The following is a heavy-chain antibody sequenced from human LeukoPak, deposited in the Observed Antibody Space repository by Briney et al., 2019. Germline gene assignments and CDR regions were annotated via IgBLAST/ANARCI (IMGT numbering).Heavy chain of an antibody. D-gene: IGHD3-10*01. CDR2: VSTTSSYI. CDR1: GFTFSRYG. CDR3: AKYAGSLPFDY. V-gene: IGHV3-21*04. J-gene: IGHJ4*02. Sequence: PGGSLRLSCAVYGFTFSRYGMNWVRQAPGKGLEWVSSVSTTSSYIHYADSVKGRFTISRDNAKDSLYLQMNSLRAEDTAVYYCAKYAGSLPFDYWGQGTLVTVSS.